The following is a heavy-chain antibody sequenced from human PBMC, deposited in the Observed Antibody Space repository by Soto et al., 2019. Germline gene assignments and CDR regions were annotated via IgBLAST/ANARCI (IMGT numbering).Heavy chain of an antibody. CDR2: IYYSGST. J-gene: IGHJ4*02. CDR3: ARSIPGAYDFWSGYYPR. CDR1: GGSISSSSYY. D-gene: IGHD3-3*01. V-gene: IGHV4-39*01. Sequence: QLQLQESGPGLVKPSETLSLTCTVSGGSISSSSYYWGWIRQPPGKGLEWIGSIYYSGSTYYNPSLKRRVTISVDTSKNQFSLKLSSVTAADTAVYYCARSIPGAYDFWSGYYPRWGQGTLVTVSS.